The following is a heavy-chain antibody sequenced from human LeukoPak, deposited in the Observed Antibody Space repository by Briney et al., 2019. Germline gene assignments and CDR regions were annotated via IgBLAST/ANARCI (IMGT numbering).Heavy chain of an antibody. J-gene: IGHJ4*02. Sequence: GGSLRLSCAASGFTFDDYAMHWVRQAPGKGLEWVSGISWNSGSIGYADSVKGRFTISRDNAKNSLYLQMNSLRAEDTALYYCAKDLYGGNGGGLGYWGQGTLATVSS. CDR3: AKDLYGGNGGGLGY. V-gene: IGHV3-9*01. D-gene: IGHD4-23*01. CDR1: GFTFDDYA. CDR2: ISWNSGSI.